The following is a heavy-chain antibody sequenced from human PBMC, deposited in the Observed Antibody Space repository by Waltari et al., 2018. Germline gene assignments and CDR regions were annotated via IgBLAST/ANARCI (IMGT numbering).Heavy chain of an antibody. CDR2: IYYSGST. CDR1: GGSISSSSYY. J-gene: IGHJ4*02. Sequence: QLQLQESGPGLVKPSETLSLTCTVSGGSISSSSYYWGWLRQPPGKGLEWIGSIYYSGSTYYNPSLKSRVTISVDTSKNQFSLKLSSVTAADTAVYYCARSARLSGGNYWGQGTLVTVSS. V-gene: IGHV4-39*01. CDR3: ARSARLSGGNY. D-gene: IGHD1-26*01.